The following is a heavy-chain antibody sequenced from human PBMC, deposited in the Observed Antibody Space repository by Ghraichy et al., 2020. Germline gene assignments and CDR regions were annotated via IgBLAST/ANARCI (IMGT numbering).Heavy chain of an antibody. CDR2: IYYSGST. CDR3: ARGPLWPYYDRAFDI. V-gene: IGHV4-59*01. D-gene: IGHD3-22*01. Sequence: SETLSLTCTVSGGSISSYYWSWIRQPPGKGLEWIGYIYYSGSTNYNPSLKSRVTISVDTSKNQFSLKLSSVTAADTAVYYCARGPLWPYYDRAFDIWGQGTMVTVSS. J-gene: IGHJ3*02. CDR1: GGSISSYY.